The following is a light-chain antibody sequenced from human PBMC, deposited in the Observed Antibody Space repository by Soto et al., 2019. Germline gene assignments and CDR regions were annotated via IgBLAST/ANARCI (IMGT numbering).Light chain of an antibody. Sequence: QSVLTQPVSVSGSPGQAITISCTGTSSDVGGYNYVSWYQQYPGKVPKLMIYDVSYRPSGVSNRFSGSKSGNTASLTISGLQAEDEADYYCSSYTSSSTYVFGTGTKVTVL. CDR3: SSYTSSSTYV. CDR1: SSDVGGYNY. V-gene: IGLV2-14*01. J-gene: IGLJ1*01. CDR2: DVS.